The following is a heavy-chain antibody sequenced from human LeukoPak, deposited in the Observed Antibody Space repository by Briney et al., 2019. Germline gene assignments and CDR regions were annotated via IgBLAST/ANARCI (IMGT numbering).Heavy chain of an antibody. Sequence: SETLSLTCSVSGGSISSNNFCWGWIRQSPGKGLEWIGCVYSSGSTNVSPSLKSRVTISVDTSKNQFSLRLRSVSAADTALYYCAKNDDNANYYQWMGVWGKGTMVAVSS. CDR1: GGSISSNNFC. CDR2: VYSSGST. CDR3: AKNDDNANYYQWMGV. J-gene: IGHJ6*04. D-gene: IGHD1-1*01. V-gene: IGHV4-39*01.